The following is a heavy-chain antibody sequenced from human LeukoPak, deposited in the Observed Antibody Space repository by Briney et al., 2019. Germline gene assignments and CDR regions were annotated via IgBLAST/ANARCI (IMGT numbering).Heavy chain of an antibody. CDR3: AKTRPLDSSSWSHGDY. V-gene: IGHV3-23*01. J-gene: IGHJ4*02. D-gene: IGHD6-13*01. CDR2: ISGSGDST. Sequence: GGSLRLSCAASGFTFSSCAMSWVRQAPGKGLEWVSAISGSGDSTYYGDSVKGRFTIPRDNSKNTLYLQMNSLRAEDTAVYYCAKTRPLDSSSWSHGDYWGQGTLVTVSS. CDR1: GFTFSSCA.